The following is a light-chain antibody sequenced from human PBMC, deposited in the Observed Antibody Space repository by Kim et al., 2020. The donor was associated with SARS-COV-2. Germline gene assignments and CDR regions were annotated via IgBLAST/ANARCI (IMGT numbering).Light chain of an antibody. V-gene: IGKV3-15*01. CDR2: GAS. Sequence: SVSPGERTTLSCRASQTIDNNLAWFQQKPGQAPRLFIYGASTRAPGIPAKFSGSGSGTEFTLTISSLQSEDFAVYYCQHCHKWPHSFGQGTKLEI. CDR1: QTIDNN. CDR3: QHCHKWPHS. J-gene: IGKJ2*03.